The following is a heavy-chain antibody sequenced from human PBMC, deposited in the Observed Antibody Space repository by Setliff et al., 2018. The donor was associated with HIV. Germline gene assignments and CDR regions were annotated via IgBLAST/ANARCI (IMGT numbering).Heavy chain of an antibody. CDR3: ARGRDYTGSWFRPFYLDF. V-gene: IGHV4-34*01. Sequence: SETLSLTCAVYGGSFSAYRWSWIRQTPGKGLEWLGEINHSGSTAYNLALESRVSMSIDTSKNQFSLKLTSVTAADTAIYYCARGRDYTGSWFRPFYLDFWGHGNLVTVSS. D-gene: IGHD3-3*01. CDR2: INHSGST. CDR1: GGSFSAYR. J-gene: IGHJ4*01.